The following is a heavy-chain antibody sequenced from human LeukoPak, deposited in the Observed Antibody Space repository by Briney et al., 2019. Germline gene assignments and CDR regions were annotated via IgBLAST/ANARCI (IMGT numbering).Heavy chain of an antibody. J-gene: IGHJ4*02. CDR3: ANGGKNSVGYLN. CDR1: GFTFSSYA. Sequence: GGSLRLSCAASGFTFSSYAMNWVRQAPGKGLEWVSVISSSGGITYYADSVKGRFTISRDNSKNTLYLQMNSLRAEDTAVYYCANGGKNSVGYLNWGQGTLVTVSS. CDR2: ISSSGGIT. V-gene: IGHV3-23*01. D-gene: IGHD1-26*01.